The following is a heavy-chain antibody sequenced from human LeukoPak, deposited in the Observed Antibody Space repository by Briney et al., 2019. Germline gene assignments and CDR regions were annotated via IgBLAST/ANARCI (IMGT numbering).Heavy chain of an antibody. CDR1: GFTFSSYA. D-gene: IGHD6-19*01. CDR3: SKHWQSYYYYFGLAG. V-gene: IGHV3-23*01. J-gene: IGHJ6*02. CDR2: ISGSGGST. Sequence: GGSLRLSCAASGFTFSSYAMSWVRQAPGKGLEWVSAISGSGGSTYYADSVKGRFTISRDNSKNTLYLQMNSLRSEDTAVYYFSKHWQSYYYYFGLAGWGQGPPVPVP.